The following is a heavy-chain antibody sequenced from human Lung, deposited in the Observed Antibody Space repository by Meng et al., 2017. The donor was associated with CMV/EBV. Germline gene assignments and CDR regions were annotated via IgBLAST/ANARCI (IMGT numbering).Heavy chain of an antibody. CDR3: ASVTGSSDSNGYYYYDGMDF. CDR2: IYYSGST. Sequence: SETLSLXCTVSGGSISSYYWSWIRPPPEKGLEWIGSIYYSGSTNDNPSLKSRVTISVDTSKNQSTLKLSSVNAADTAVYYCASVTGSSDSNGYYYYDGMDFXGQGXTVTVSS. D-gene: IGHD3-22*01. CDR1: GGSISSYY. J-gene: IGHJ6*02. V-gene: IGHV4-59*01.